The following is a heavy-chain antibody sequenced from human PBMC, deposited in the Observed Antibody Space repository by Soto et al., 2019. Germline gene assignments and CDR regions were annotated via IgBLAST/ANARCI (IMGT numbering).Heavy chain of an antibody. V-gene: IGHV4-34*01. Sequence: SETLSLTCAVYGGSFSGYYWSWIRQPPGKGLEWIGEINHSGSTNYNPSLKSRVTISVDTSKNQFSMKLSSVTAADTAVYYCAAYSNSYNWFDPWGQGTLVTVSS. CDR3: AAYSNSYNWFDP. CDR1: GGSFSGYY. CDR2: INHSGST. J-gene: IGHJ5*02. D-gene: IGHD4-4*01.